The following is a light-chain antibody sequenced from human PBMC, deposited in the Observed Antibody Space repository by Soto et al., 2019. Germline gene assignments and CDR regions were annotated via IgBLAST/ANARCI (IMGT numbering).Light chain of an antibody. Sequence: EIVMTPSLSTLSVSPGERATRSCRASPSVTNFLAWYQQKPGQAPRLLIYGAFNRATGIPARFSGSGSGTDFTLTISSLEPEDSAIYYCQQRNIWPPVTFGQASRLEIK. CDR2: GAF. CDR1: PSVTNF. J-gene: IGKJ5*01. CDR3: QQRNIWPPVT. V-gene: IGKV3-11*01.